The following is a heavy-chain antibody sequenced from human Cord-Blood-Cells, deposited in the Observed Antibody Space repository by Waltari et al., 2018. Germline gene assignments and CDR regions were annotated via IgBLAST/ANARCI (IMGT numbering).Heavy chain of an antibody. Sequence: QVQLQQWGAGLLKPSATLSLTCAVYGGSFSGYYWSWVRPPPGKGLQWIGEINHSGSTNYNPSLKSRVTISVDTSKNQFSLKLSSVTAADTAVYYCARGRRKYSSSWYAEYFQHWGQGTLVTVSS. CDR3: ARGRRKYSSSWYAEYFQH. V-gene: IGHV4-34*01. CDR2: INHSGST. D-gene: IGHD6-13*01. CDR1: GGSFSGYY. J-gene: IGHJ1*01.